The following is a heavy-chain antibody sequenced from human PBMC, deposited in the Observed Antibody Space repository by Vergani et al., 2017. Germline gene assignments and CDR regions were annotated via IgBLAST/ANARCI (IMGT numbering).Heavy chain of an antibody. Sequence: EVQLVESGGGLVKPGGSLRLSCAASGFTFSSYAMSWVRQAPGKGLEWVSAISGSGGSTYYADSVKGRFTISRDNSKNTLYLQMNSLRAEDTAVYYCAKVVSSGAFDYYYYGMDVWGQGTTVTVSS. J-gene: IGHJ6*02. D-gene: IGHD6-19*01. CDR3: AKVVSSGAFDYYYYGMDV. V-gene: IGHV3-23*04. CDR2: ISGSGGST. CDR1: GFTFSSYA.